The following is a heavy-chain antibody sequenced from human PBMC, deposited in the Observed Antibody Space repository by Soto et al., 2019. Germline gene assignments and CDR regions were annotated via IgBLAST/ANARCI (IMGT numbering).Heavy chain of an antibody. Sequence: GGSLRLSCAASGFTFSSYWMSWVRQAPGKGLEWVANIKQDGSEKYYVDSVKGRFTISRDNAKNSLYLQMNSLRAEDTAVYYCARVWCCSGGSLHFDYWGQGTLVTVSS. CDR3: ARVWCCSGGSLHFDY. V-gene: IGHV3-7*01. D-gene: IGHD2-15*01. CDR2: IKQDGSEK. CDR1: GFTFSSYW. J-gene: IGHJ4*02.